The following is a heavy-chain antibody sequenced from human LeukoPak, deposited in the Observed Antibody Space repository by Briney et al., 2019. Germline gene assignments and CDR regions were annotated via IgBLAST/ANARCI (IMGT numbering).Heavy chain of an antibody. D-gene: IGHD3-22*01. CDR1: GGSISSFY. Sequence: SETLSLTCTVSGGSISSFYWSWIRQPPGKGLEWIGYIYTSGTTTYNPSLKSRATISVDTSKSRFSLKLSSVSAADTAVYYCAGGFYDSNGFYSDAFEVWGQGTMVTVSS. V-gene: IGHV4-4*09. CDR2: IYTSGTT. CDR3: AGGFYDSNGFYSDAFEV. J-gene: IGHJ3*01.